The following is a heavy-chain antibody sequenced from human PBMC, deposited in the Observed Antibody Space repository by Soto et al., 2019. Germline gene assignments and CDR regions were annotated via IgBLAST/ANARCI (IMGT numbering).Heavy chain of an antibody. D-gene: IGHD5-18*01. CDR3: AREMSYSTYFDS. V-gene: IGHV2-5*02. J-gene: IGHJ4*02. CDR2: IYWDDDH. Sequence: QITLRESGPALVRPTQTLTLTCTFSGFSLSSNGLGVGWIRQPPGKALEWLALIYWDDDHRYSPSLKTRLTITKDTSKNQVVLTMTNLDPVDTATYYCAREMSYSTYFDSWGQGTLVTVSS. CDR1: GFSLSSNGLG.